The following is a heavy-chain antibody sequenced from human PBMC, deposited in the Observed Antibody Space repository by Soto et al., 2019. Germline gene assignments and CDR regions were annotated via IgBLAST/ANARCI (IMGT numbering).Heavy chain of an antibody. CDR3: TTYSYTLKLVRFDY. CDR2: IKSKTDGGTP. V-gene: IGHV3-15*07. Sequence: GGSLRLSCAASGFTFTTAWINWVRQAPEKGLEWVGRIKSKTDGGTPDFAAPVRGRFAISRDDSKSMVYLQMNSLKTEDTAVYYCTTYSYTLKLVRFDYWGLGTLVTVSS. J-gene: IGHJ4*01. CDR1: GFTFTTAW. D-gene: IGHD1-7*01.